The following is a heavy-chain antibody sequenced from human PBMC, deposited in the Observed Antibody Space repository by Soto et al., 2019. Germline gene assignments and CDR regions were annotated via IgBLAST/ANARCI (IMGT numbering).Heavy chain of an antibody. Sequence: QVQLVQSGAEVKKPGASVKVSCKASGYTFTSYDINWVRQATGQGLEWMGWMNPNSANTGYAQKFQGRVTMTRNTSRSTAYMKRGSLRSEDTAVYYWAREGVRGIDVWGQGTTVTVSS. CDR1: GYTFTSYD. CDR3: AREGVRGIDV. CDR2: MNPNSANT. J-gene: IGHJ6*02. V-gene: IGHV1-8*01. D-gene: IGHD3-16*01.